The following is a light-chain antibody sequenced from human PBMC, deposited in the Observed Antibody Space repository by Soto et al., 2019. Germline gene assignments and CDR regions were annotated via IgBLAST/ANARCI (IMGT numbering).Light chain of an antibody. CDR3: QQYTNWPPIT. CDR1: QSVGSN. J-gene: IGKJ5*01. V-gene: IGKV3-15*01. CDR2: GSS. Sequence: EILLTQSPATLPVSPGERATLSCRASQSVGSNLAWFQQKPVQAPRLLIYGSSTRSTGVPARFSGSGSGADFTLTISNLQSEDFAVYYCQQYTNWPPITFGQGTRLEIK.